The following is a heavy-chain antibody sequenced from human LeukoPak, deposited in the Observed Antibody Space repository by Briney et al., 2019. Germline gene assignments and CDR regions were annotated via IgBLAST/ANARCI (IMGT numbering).Heavy chain of an antibody. D-gene: IGHD6-19*01. Sequence: ASVKVSCKAYGYTFSSFGIGWERQAPGQGPEWMGWISAFNGNSEYPQKLQDRVTVTIETSTNIAYMALRNLRPDDTAVYYCARSFIAEAPTAYDYWGQGTLVIVSS. CDR2: ISAFNGNS. V-gene: IGHV1-18*01. CDR3: ARSFIAEAPTAYDY. J-gene: IGHJ4*02. CDR1: GYTFSSFG.